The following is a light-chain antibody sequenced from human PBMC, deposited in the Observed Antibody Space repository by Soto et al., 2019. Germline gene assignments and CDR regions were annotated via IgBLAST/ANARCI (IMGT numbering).Light chain of an antibody. CDR1: QSISSY. J-gene: IGKJ1*01. CDR3: QQSYSAPWT. Sequence: DIQMTQSPSSLSASVGDRVIITCRASQSISSYLNWYQQKPGKAPKLLIYAASSLQSGVPSRFSGSGSGTDFTLTIISLQPEDFATYYCQQSYSAPWTFGQGTEVEIK. V-gene: IGKV1-39*01. CDR2: AAS.